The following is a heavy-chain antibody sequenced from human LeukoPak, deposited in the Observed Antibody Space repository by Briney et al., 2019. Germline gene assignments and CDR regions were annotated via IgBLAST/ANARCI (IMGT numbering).Heavy chain of an antibody. CDR2: IYYSGST. J-gene: IGHJ4*02. CDR3: ARVEKDYGGNWAFDY. Sequence: SETLSLTCTVSGGSISSYYWSWIRQPPGKGLEWIGYIYYSGSTNYNPSLKSRVTISVDTSKNQFSLKLSSVTAADTAVCYCARVEKDYGGNWAFDYWGQGTLVTVSS. V-gene: IGHV4-59*01. CDR1: GGSISSYY. D-gene: IGHD4-23*01.